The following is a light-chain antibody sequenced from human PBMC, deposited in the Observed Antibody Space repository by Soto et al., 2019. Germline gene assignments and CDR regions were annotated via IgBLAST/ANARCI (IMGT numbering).Light chain of an antibody. Sequence: QYLLMQPPSVSGSPGQSTTIACTGTSSDVGNYKYVSWYQQHPGKAPKLMIYEVSNRPSGVSNRFSGSTSGNTASLTISGLQAEDETDYYCFSYKSSGTSVFGTGTKVTVL. V-gene: IGLV2-14*01. CDR1: SSDVGNYKY. CDR2: EVS. CDR3: FSYKSSGTSV. J-gene: IGLJ1*01.